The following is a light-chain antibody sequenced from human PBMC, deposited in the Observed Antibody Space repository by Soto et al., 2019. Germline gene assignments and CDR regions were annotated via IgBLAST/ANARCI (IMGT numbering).Light chain of an antibody. J-gene: IGLJ1*01. CDR2: DVS. CDR1: SSDVGGYNY. Sequence: QSVLTQPRSVSGSPGQSVTISCTGTSSDVGGYNYVSWYLQHPGKAPKVMIYDVSKRPSGVPDRFSGSKSGNTASLTISGLQSEDEADYYCCSFAGNYIYVLGNGTKVT. V-gene: IGLV2-11*01. CDR3: CSFAGNYIYV.